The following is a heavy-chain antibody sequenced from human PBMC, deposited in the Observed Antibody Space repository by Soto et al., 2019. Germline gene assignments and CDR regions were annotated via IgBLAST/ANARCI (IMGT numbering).Heavy chain of an antibody. CDR2: ISGSGGST. J-gene: IGHJ6*02. CDR1: GFTLSSYA. D-gene: IGHD3-3*02. Sequence: EVQLLESGGGLVQPGGSLRLSCAASGFTLSSYAMSWVRQAPGKGLEWVSAISGSGGSTFYADSVRGRFTTSRDTSKHTVYLQMDRLRVEDTAIYYCVKDLGYSLFAMGGGMDVWGRGTTVTVSS. CDR3: VKDLGYSLFAMGGGMDV. V-gene: IGHV3-23*01.